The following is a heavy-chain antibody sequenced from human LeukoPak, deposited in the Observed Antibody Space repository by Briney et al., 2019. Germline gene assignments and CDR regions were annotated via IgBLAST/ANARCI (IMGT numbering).Heavy chain of an antibody. D-gene: IGHD4-17*01. J-gene: IGHJ4*02. CDR1: GFTFGSYA. Sequence: GGSLRLSCAASGFTFGSYAMSWVRQAPGKGLEWVSAISGSGGSTYYADSVKGRFTISRDNSKNTLYLRVNSLRAEDTAIYYCAKDVDYGDYVVYWGQGTLVTVSS. CDR2: ISGSGGST. CDR3: AKDVDYGDYVVY. V-gene: IGHV3-23*01.